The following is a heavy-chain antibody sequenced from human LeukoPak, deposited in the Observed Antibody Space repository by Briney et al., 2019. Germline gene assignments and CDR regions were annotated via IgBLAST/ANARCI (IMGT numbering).Heavy chain of an antibody. CDR1: AGSNNSYY. Sequence: QPSETLSLTCTVSAGSNNSYYWSWIRQPPGKGLEWIGYTHPSGNTNYSPSLKSRVTISIDTSRNQFSLKLSSVTAADTAVYFCARKAPKKGWIDPWGQGTLVTVSS. CDR3: ARKAPKKGWIDP. CDR2: THPSGNT. V-gene: IGHV4-4*09. J-gene: IGHJ5*02.